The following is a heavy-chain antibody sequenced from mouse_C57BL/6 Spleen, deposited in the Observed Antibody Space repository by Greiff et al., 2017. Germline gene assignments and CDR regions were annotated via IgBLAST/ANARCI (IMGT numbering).Heavy chain of an antibody. CDR1: GYTFTSYW. D-gene: IGHD3-2*02. Sequence: VQLQQPGAELVMPGASVKLSCKASGYTFTSYWMHWVKQRPGQGLEWIGEIDPSDSYTNYNQKFKGKSTLTVDKSSSTAYMQLSSLTSEDSAVYYCARGSSGYGSAMDYWGQGTSVTVSS. CDR3: ARGSSGYGSAMDY. J-gene: IGHJ4*01. V-gene: IGHV1-69*01. CDR2: IDPSDSYT.